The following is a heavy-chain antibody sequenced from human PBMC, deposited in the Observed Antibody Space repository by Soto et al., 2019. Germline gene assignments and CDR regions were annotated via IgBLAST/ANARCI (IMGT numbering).Heavy chain of an antibody. D-gene: IGHD5-12*01. Sequence: EVQLVESGGGLVKPGGSLRLSCAASGFTFSSYSMNWVRQAPGKGLEWVSSISSSSSYIYYADSVKGRFTISRDNAKNSLYLQMNSLRAEDTALYYCARDRRDGYNFDYWGQGTLVTVSS. CDR1: GFTFSSYS. CDR2: ISSSSSYI. CDR3: ARDRRDGYNFDY. J-gene: IGHJ4*02. V-gene: IGHV3-21*01.